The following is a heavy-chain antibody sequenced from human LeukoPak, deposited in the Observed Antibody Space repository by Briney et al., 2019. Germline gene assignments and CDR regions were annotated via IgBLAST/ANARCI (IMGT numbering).Heavy chain of an antibody. Sequence: GGSLRLSCAASGFTFSGSAVHWVRQASGKGLEWVGRIRSKANTYATAYAASVNGRFTISRDDSKNTAYLRMNSLKTEDTAVYYCAKESSSWYTVTIWGQGTLVTVSS. CDR1: GFTFSGSA. CDR2: IRSKANTYAT. J-gene: IGHJ4*02. CDR3: AKESSSWYTVTI. V-gene: IGHV3-73*01. D-gene: IGHD6-13*01.